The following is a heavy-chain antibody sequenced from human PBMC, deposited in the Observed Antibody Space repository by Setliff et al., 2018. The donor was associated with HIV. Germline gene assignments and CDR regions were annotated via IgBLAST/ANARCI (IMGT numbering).Heavy chain of an antibody. Sequence: SETLSLTCTLSGFSVSNDGFYWNWIRQRPGKGLEWIGYIFGSGITYYKRSLKSRLRISRYTSANHFSVELSSVTAADTALYFCARVPNWGEAPFAFDVWGLGTMVTVSS. J-gene: IGHJ3*01. CDR1: GFSVSNDGFY. D-gene: IGHD7-27*01. CDR2: IFGSGIT. V-gene: IGHV4-31*03. CDR3: ARVPNWGEAPFAFDV.